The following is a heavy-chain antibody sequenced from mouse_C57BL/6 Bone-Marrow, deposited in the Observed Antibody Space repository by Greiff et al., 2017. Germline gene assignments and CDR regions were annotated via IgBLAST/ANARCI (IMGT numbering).Heavy chain of an antibody. D-gene: IGHD2-10*01. CDR1: GYTFTSYG. J-gene: IGHJ3*01. V-gene: IGHV1-81*01. Sequence: QVQLKESGAELARPGASVKLSCKASGYTFTSYGISWVKQRTGQGLEWIGEIYPRSGNTYYNEKFKGKATLTADKSSSTAYMELRSLTSEDSAVYFCARAYYGNSFAYWGQGTLVTVSA. CDR3: ARAYYGNSFAY. CDR2: IYPRSGNT.